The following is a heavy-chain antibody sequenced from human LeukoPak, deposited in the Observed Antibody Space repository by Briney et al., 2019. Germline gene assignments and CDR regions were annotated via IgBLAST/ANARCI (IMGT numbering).Heavy chain of an antibody. CDR3: ARTCGGDCYSVFGSLPFDP. D-gene: IGHD2-21*02. J-gene: IGHJ5*02. Sequence: ASVKVSCKASGYTFTSYDINWVRQATGQGLEWMGWMNPNSGNTGYAQKFQGRVTMTRNTSISTAYMELSSLRSEDTAVYYCARTCGGDCYSVFGSLPFDPWGQGTLVTVSS. CDR2: MNPNSGNT. V-gene: IGHV1-8*01. CDR1: GYTFTSYD.